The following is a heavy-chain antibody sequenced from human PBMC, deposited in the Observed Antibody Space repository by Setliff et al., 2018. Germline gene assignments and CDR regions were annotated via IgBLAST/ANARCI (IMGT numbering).Heavy chain of an antibody. J-gene: IGHJ4*02. CDR1: GYSISSGYY. CDR3: ARLRYYGSGSYLDY. CDR2: IYHSGST. V-gene: IGHV4-38-2*01. Sequence: PSETLSLTCAVSGYSISSGYYWGWIRQPPGKGLELIGSIYHSGSTYYNPSLKSRVTISVDTSKNQFSLKLSSVTAADTAVYYCARLRYYGSGSYLDYWGQGTQVTVSS. D-gene: IGHD3-10*01.